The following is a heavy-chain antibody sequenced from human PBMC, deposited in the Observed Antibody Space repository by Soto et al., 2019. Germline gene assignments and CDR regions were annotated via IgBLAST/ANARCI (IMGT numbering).Heavy chain of an antibody. V-gene: IGHV3-23*01. Sequence: GGSLRLSCAASGFNFRNYVMSWVRQAPGKGLEWVSTISGSGGSTWYPDSVKGRFTISRDDSKNTLYLQMISLRAEDTAVYYCAKGRGSGSDYPYYYGMDVWGQGTTVTVSS. CDR1: GFNFRNYV. CDR3: AKGRGSGSDYPYYYGMDV. J-gene: IGHJ6*02. D-gene: IGHD3-10*01. CDR2: ISGSGGST.